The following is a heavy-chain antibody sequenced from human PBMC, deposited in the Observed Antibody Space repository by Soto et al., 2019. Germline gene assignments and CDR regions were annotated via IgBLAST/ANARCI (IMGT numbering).Heavy chain of an antibody. CDR2: IFSDNER. CDR3: ARMKVDSYQFYYAMDV. D-gene: IGHD3-9*01. CDR1: GFSLTTGKMG. J-gene: IGHJ6*02. Sequence: GSGPTLVNPTETLTLTCTVSGFSLTTGKMGVSWTRQPPGKALEWLAHIFSDNERSYSTSLQGRLTISKDTSGSQVVLSMTNVDPVDTATYYCARMKVDSYQFYYAMDVWGQGTTVTVSS. V-gene: IGHV2-26*01.